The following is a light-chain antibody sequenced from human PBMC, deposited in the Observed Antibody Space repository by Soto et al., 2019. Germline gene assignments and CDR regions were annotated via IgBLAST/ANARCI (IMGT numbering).Light chain of an antibody. V-gene: IGKV1-39*01. CDR1: QGISTY. J-gene: IGKJ1*01. CDR3: QQTDTIPRT. CDR2: AAS. Sequence: DIQMTQSPSSLSASEGDRDTIPCRASQGISTYLNWYQQKPGKAPKLLIYAASSLQSGVPSRFSGSGSETDFTLTISSLQPGDFATYSCQQTDTIPRTFGQGTKVDVK.